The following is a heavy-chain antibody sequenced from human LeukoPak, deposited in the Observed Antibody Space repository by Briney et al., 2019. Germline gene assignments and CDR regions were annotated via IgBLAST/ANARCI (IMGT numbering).Heavy chain of an antibody. CDR3: ARYSTIGAGGRGWYFDL. D-gene: IGHD6-13*01. V-gene: IGHV4-39*01. CDR2: MHYSGSP. CDR1: GDSISRSTYY. Sequence: PSETLTLTCTVSGDSISRSTYYWGWIRQPPGKGLEWIGNMHYSGSPNYNPSLRSRVTMPGDTSNNQLSLKLNSVTAADTAMYYCARYSTIGAGGRGWYFDLWGRGTLVTVSS. J-gene: IGHJ2*01.